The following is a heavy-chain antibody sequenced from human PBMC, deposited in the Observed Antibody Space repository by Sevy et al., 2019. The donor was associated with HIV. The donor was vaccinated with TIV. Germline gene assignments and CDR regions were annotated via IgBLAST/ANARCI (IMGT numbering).Heavy chain of an antibody. J-gene: IGHJ4*02. CDR1: GGSISSSSYY. CDR2: IYYSGST. Sequence: SETLSLTCTVSGGSISSSSYYWGWIRQPPGKGLEWIGSIYYSGSTYYNPSLKSRVTISVDTSKNQFSLKLSSVTAADTAMYYCARFYSSSWEIDYWGQGTLVTVSS. CDR3: ARFYSSSWEIDY. D-gene: IGHD6-13*01. V-gene: IGHV4-39*01.